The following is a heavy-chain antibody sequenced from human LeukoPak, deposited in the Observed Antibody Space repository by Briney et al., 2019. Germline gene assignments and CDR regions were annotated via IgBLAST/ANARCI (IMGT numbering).Heavy chain of an antibody. V-gene: IGHV3-21*01. CDR1: GFTFSSYS. D-gene: IGHD2-2*01. CDR3: AIDQRYQLIPRYYYYYMDV. CDR2: ISSSSSYI. J-gene: IGHJ6*03. Sequence: GGSLRLSCAASGFTFSSYSMNWVRQAPGKGLEWVSSISSSSSYIYYADSVKGRFTISRDNAKNSLYLQMNSLRAEDTAVYYCAIDQRYQLIPRYYYYYMDVWGKRTTVTVSS.